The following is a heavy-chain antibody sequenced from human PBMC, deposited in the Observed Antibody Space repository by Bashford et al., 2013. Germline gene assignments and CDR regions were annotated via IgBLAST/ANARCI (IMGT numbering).Heavy chain of an antibody. J-gene: IGHJ4*02. CDR2: ISYDGSNK. CDR3: ANERFCSGGSCSEFDY. V-gene: IGHV3-30*18. Sequence: VRQAPGKGLEWVAVISYDGSNKYYADSVKGRFTISRDNSKNTLYLQMNSLRAEDTAVYYCANERFCSGGSCSEFDYWGQGTLVTVSS. D-gene: IGHD2-15*01.